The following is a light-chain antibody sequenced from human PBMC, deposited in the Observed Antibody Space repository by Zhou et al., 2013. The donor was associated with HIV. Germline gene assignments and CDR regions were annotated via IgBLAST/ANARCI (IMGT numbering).Light chain of an antibody. V-gene: IGKV1-33*01. CDR2: DAS. CDR1: QSISSY. J-gene: IGKJ5*01. CDR3: QQYDNIPIT. Sequence: DIQMTQSPSSLSASVGDRVTITCRASQSISSYLNWYQQKPGKAPSLLIYDASSLETGVPSRFSGSGSGTDFTFTISSLQPEDIATYFCQQYDNIPITFGQGTRLEIK.